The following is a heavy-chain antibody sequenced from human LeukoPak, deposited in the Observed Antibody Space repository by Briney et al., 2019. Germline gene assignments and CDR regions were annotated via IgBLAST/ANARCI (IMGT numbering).Heavy chain of an antibody. J-gene: IGHJ4*02. CDR3: AKGAVAGNQKPGGY. D-gene: IGHD6-19*01. CDR1: GFTFSRYG. CDR2: ISYDGSDK. Sequence: GRSLRLSCAASGFTFSRYGIHWVRQAPGKGLEWVAVISYDGSDKYYADSVKGRFTISRDNSKNTLYLQMNSLRVEDTAVYYCAKGAVAGNQKPGGYWGQGTLVTVSS. V-gene: IGHV3-30*18.